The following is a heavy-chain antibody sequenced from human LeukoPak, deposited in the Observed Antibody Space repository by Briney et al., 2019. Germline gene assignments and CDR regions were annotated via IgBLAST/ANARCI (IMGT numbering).Heavy chain of an antibody. Sequence: PGGSLRLSCAASGFTFSSYWMSWVRQAPGKGLEWVANIKQDGSEKYYVDSVKGRFTISRDNAKNSLYLQMNSLRAEDTAVYYCAREGSSGWFRRYYFDYWGQGTLVTVSS. D-gene: IGHD6-19*01. J-gene: IGHJ4*02. CDR1: GFTFSSYW. CDR3: AREGSSGWFRRYYFDY. V-gene: IGHV3-7*01. CDR2: IKQDGSEK.